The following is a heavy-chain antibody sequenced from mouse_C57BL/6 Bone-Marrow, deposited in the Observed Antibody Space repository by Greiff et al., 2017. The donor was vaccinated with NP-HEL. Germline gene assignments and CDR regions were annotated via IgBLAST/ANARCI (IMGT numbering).Heavy chain of an antibody. D-gene: IGHD2-5*01. V-gene: IGHV1-36*01. CDR3: AREAYYSNYGGFFFDY. CDR2: VYPYNGGT. J-gene: IGHJ2*01. CDR1: GFTFTDHY. Sequence: VQLQQSGPVLVKPGPSVKISCKASGFTFTDHYMHWVKQSHGKSLEWIGLVYPYNGGTSYNQKFKGKATLTVDTSSSTAYMELNSLTSEDSAVYYCAREAYYSNYGGFFFDYWGQGTTLTVSS.